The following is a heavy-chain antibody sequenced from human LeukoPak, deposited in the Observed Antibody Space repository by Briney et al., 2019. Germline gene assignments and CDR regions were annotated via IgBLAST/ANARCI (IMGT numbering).Heavy chain of an antibody. CDR3: ARGRGCGSGGSCYAGAFGY. D-gene: IGHD2-15*01. Sequence: SETLFLTSAINGGAFRGYSWSWIRQPPGKGLNGMGESNHSGSTNYNPSLKSRVTISVDTSKNQFSLKLSSVTAADTAVYYCARGRGCGSGGSCYAGAFGYWGQGTLVTVSS. CDR2: SNHSGST. V-gene: IGHV4-34*01. CDR1: GGAFRGYS. J-gene: IGHJ4*02.